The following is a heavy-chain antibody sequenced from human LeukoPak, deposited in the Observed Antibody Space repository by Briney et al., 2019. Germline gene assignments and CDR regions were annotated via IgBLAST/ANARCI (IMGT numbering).Heavy chain of an antibody. D-gene: IGHD1-26*01. CDR3: ARDHEWGRAYFDY. CDR2: IWYDGSNE. CDR1: GFTFSGYW. J-gene: IGHJ4*02. Sequence: GGSLRLSCAASGFTFSGYWMQWVRQAPGKGLEWVAVIWYDGSNEYCADSVKGRFTISRDNSKNTLYLQMNSLRAEDTAVYYCARDHEWGRAYFDYWGQGTLVTVSS. V-gene: IGHV3-33*08.